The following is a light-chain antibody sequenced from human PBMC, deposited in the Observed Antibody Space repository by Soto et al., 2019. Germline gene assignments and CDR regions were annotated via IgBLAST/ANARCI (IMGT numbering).Light chain of an antibody. CDR3: QQYGSSPKT. CDR1: QSVSSNY. Sequence: EIVLTQSPGTLSFSPEERATLSCGASQSVSSNYLAWYQQKPGQAPRLLIYGASSRATGIPDRFSGSGSGTDFTLTISRLEPEDFAMYYCQQYGSSPKTFGQGTKVEIK. CDR2: GAS. V-gene: IGKV3-20*01. J-gene: IGKJ1*01.